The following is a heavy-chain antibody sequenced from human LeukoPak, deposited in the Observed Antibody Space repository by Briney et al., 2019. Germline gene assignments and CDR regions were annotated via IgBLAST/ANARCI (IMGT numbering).Heavy chain of an antibody. CDR2: IYHSGST. D-gene: IGHD1-1*01. CDR3: ARQVGELDYYYYGMDV. CDR1: GGSISSYY. Sequence: PSETLSLTCTVSGGSISSYYWSWIRQPPGKRLEWIGYIYHSGSTNYNSSLKSRVTISVDTSKNQFSLKLSSVTAADTAVYYCARQVGELDYYYYGMDVWGQGTTVTVSS. J-gene: IGHJ6*02. V-gene: IGHV4-59*08.